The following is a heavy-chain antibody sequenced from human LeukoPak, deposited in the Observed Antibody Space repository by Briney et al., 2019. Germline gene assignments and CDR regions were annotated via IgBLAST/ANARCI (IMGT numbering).Heavy chain of an antibody. CDR3: ARDRGLYDSSGYYAFGAFDI. J-gene: IGHJ3*02. CDR1: GGSISSYY. D-gene: IGHD3-22*01. V-gene: IGHV4-4*08. CDR2: IYTSGST. Sequence: PSETLSLTCTVSGGSISSYYWTWMRQSPGKGLEWIGRIYTSGSTNYNPSLKSRVTISVDTSKNQISLKLSSVTAADTAVYYCARDRGLYDSSGYYAFGAFDIWGQGTMVTVSS.